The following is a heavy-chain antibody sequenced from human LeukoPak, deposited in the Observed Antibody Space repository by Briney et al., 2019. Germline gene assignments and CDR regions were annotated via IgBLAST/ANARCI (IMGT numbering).Heavy chain of an antibody. CDR2: ISYDGSNK. Sequence: PGGSLRLSCAASGFTFSRYGLHWVRQAPGKGLEWVAVISYDGSNKYYADSVKGRFTISRDNSKNTLYLQMNSLRTEDTAVYYCVKDGAMATAGYYFDYWGQGTPVTVSS. D-gene: IGHD6-13*01. J-gene: IGHJ4*02. CDR3: VKDGAMATAGYYFDY. V-gene: IGHV3-30*18. CDR1: GFTFSRYG.